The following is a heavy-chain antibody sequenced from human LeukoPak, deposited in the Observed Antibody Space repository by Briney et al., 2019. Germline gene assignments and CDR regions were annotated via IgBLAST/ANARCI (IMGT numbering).Heavy chain of an antibody. Sequence: TLSLTCTVSGASITSFYWSWIRQPPGKALEWLASIDWDGDTFYSSSLKDRLTVSKDTSKNRVVLTMTNMDPVDTATYYCARILGFCQSASCYTDFDFWGQGALVTVSS. CDR1: GASITSFYW. CDR2: IDWDGDT. D-gene: IGHD2-2*01. J-gene: IGHJ4*02. CDR3: ARILGFCQSASCYTDFDF. V-gene: IGHV2-70*16.